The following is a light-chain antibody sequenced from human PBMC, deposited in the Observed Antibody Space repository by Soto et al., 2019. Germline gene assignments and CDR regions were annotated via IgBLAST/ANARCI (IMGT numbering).Light chain of an antibody. V-gene: IGLV2-14*01. J-gene: IGLJ2*01. Sequence: QSVLTQPASVSGSPGQSITISCTGTSSDVGGYKFVSWYQQYPGKAPKLMIFDVTNRPSEVSNRFSGSKSGNTASLTISGLQPEDEADYYCSSSTSSTTLIFGGGTKVTVL. CDR3: SSSTSSTTLI. CDR1: SSDVGGYKF. CDR2: DVT.